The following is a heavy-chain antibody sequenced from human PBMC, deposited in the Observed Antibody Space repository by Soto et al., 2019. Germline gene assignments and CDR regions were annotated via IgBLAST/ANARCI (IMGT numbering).Heavy chain of an antibody. CDR1: GGTFSSYA. J-gene: IGHJ3*02. CDR3: ASLAGYCSSTSCYRVAAAGTPAFDI. CDR2: IIPIFGTA. Sequence: GASVKVSCKASGGTFSSYAISWVRQAPGQGLEWMGGIIPIFGTANYAQKFQGRVTITADESTSTAYMELSSLRSEDTAVYYCASLAGYCSSTSCYRVAAAGTPAFDIWGQGKMVTVSS. D-gene: IGHD2-2*02. V-gene: IGHV1-69*13.